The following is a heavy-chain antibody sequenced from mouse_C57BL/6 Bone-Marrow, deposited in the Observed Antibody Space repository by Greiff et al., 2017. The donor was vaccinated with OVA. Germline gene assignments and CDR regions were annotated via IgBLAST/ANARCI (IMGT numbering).Heavy chain of an antibody. J-gene: IGHJ2*01. Sequence: QVQLKQPGAELVKPGASVKLSCKASGYTFTSYWMHWVKQRPGQGLEWIGMLHPNSGSTTYNEKFKSKGTLTVDESNSTVYMQLSSLTSEDSAVYDCARSRTVTASYFDYWGQGTTLTVSS. CDR3: ARSRTVTASYFDY. CDR1: GYTFTSYW. CDR2: LHPNSGST. V-gene: IGHV1-64*01. D-gene: IGHD2-2*01.